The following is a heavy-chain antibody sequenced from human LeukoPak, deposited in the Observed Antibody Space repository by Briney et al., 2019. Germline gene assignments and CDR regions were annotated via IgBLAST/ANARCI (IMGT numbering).Heavy chain of an antibody. J-gene: IGHJ4*02. CDR2: ISSNSAYI. CDR1: GFSFSSCS. D-gene: IGHD6-13*01. V-gene: IGHV3-21*01. Sequence: GGSLRLSCAASGFSFSSCSINWVRQAPGKGLEWVSSISSNSAYIYYADSVKGRFTISRDNAKNSLYLQMNSLRVEDTAVYYCARLSPAAGLVFDFWGQGTLVAVSS. CDR3: ARLSPAAGLVFDF.